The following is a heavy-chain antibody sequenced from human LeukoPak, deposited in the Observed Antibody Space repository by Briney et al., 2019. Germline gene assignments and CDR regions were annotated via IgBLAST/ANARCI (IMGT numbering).Heavy chain of an antibody. CDR1: GFTFSSYG. V-gene: IGHV3-30*02. D-gene: IGHD6-19*01. CDR3: AKEGFDSSGWYWVAGVDY. Sequence: GGSLRLSCAASGFTFSSYGMHWVRQAPGKGLEWVAFIRYDGSNKYYADSVKGRFTISRDNSKNTLYLQMNSLRAEDTAVYYCAKEGFDSSGWYWVAGVDYWGQGTLVTVSS. J-gene: IGHJ4*02. CDR2: IRYDGSNK.